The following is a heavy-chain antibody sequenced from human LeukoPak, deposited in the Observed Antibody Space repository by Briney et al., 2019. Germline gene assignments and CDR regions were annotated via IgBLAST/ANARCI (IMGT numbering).Heavy chain of an antibody. CDR3: ARGAMVRGVITSYYFDF. CDR1: GFTFSSYA. J-gene: IGHJ4*02. V-gene: IGHV3-30*04. Sequence: GGSLRLSCAASGFTFSSYAMHWVRQAPGKGLEWVAVISYDGNNKYYADSVKGRFTISRDNSKNTLYLQMNSLRAEDTAVYYCARGAMVRGVITSYYFDFWGQGTLVTVSS. CDR2: ISYDGNNK. D-gene: IGHD3-10*01.